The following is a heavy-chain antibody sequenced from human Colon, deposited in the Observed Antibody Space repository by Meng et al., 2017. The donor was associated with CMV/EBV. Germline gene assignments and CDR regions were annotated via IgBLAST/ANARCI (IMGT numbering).Heavy chain of an antibody. CDR1: GFTFSSYG. D-gene: IGHD1-26*01. J-gene: IGHJ4*02. CDR3: AKDVLATDYFDY. V-gene: IGHV3-30*02. CDR2: IRYDGSNK. Sequence: GGSLRLSCAASGFTFSSYGMHWVRQAPGKGLEWVAFIRYDGSNKYYADSVKGRFTISRDDSKNTLYVQMNSLRAEDTAVYYCAKDVLATDYFDYWGQGTLVTVSS.